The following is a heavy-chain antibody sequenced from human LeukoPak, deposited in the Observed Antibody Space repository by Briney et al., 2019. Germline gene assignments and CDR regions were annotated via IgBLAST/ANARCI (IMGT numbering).Heavy chain of an antibody. CDR3: ARLGLNSHYYDFWSGYYPCGMDV. V-gene: IGHV1-2*02. J-gene: IGHJ6*02. D-gene: IGHD3-3*01. CDR1: GYTFTGYY. CDR2: INPNSGGT. Sequence: EASVRVSCKASGYTFTGYYMHWVRQAPGQGLEWMGWINPNSGGTNYAQKFQGRVTMTRDTSISTAYMELSRLRSDDTAVYYCARLGLNSHYYDFWSGYYPCGMDVWGQGTTVTVSS.